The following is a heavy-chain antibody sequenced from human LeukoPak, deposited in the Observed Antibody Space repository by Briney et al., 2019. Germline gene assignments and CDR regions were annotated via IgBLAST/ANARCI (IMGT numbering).Heavy chain of an antibody. D-gene: IGHD3-10*01. Sequence: GASVKLSCKASGYTFTAYYIHWVRQAPGQGLEWMGIINPSSGTTTYAQKVQGRVTLTRDTSTSTVYMELSSLRSDDTSVYYCAREGYGSGRRLGMDVWGQGTTVTVSS. CDR1: GYTFTAYY. V-gene: IGHV1-46*01. CDR2: INPSSGTT. J-gene: IGHJ6*02. CDR3: AREGYGSGRRLGMDV.